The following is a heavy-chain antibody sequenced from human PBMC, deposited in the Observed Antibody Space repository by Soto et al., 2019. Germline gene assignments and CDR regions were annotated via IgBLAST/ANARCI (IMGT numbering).Heavy chain of an antibody. CDR1: GGSISSSNW. J-gene: IGHJ6*02. V-gene: IGHV4-4*02. D-gene: IGHD2-15*01. Sequence: SETLSLTCAVSGGSISSSNWWSWVRQPPGKGLEWIGEIYHSGSTNYNPYLKSRVTISVDTSKNQFSLKLSSVTAADTAVYYCARHLTYCSAGSCYSDFPYYGMDVWGQGTTVTVSS. CDR3: ARHLTYCSAGSCYSDFPYYGMDV. CDR2: IYHSGST.